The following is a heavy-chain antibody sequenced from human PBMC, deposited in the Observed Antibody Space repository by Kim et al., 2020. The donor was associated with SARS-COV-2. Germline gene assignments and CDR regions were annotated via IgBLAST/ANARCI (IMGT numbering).Heavy chain of an antibody. J-gene: IGHJ4*01. V-gene: IGHV1-2*02. CDR1: GYDFIDHY. CDR2: IDPKRGVT. CDR3: ARDLGTSSSKGWSKRFDF. D-gene: IGHD6-6*01. Sequence: ASVKVSCKASGYDFIDHYIHCVRQAPGQGLVWMGWIDPKRGVTVYAQKFQGGLTVTRDTSMSTVYMDLSRVTSDDTAVYYCARDLGTSSSKGWSKRFDFW.